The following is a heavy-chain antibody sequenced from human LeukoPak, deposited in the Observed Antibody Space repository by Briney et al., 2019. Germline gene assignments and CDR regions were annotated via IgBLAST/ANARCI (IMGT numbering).Heavy chain of an antibody. J-gene: IGHJ5*02. CDR1: GFTVSSNN. CDR2: IYSCDST. CDR3: ARGDRLASKRWFDP. V-gene: IGHV3-66*01. Sequence: AGGSLRLSCAATGFTVSSNNMSWVRQAPGKGLEWVSIIYSCDSTYYGDSVKGRFTISRDNSKNTLYLQMNSLRAEDTAVYYCARGDRLASKRWFDPWGQGTLVTVSS.